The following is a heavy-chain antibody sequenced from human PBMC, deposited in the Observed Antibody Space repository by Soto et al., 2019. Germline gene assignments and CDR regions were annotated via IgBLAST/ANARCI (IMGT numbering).Heavy chain of an antibody. D-gene: IGHD3-22*01. V-gene: IGHV3-23*01. CDR3: ARGGYDHSSSYLVY. J-gene: IGHJ4*02. Sequence: GGSLRLSCAASGFMFANYSIGWVRQAPWRGLEWVSAITGSGGGTYYADSVKGRVTVSRDNSKNTLYLQMNSLRAEDTAVYYCARGGYDHSSSYLVYSGQRTLVTVSS. CDR1: GFMFANYS. CDR2: ITGSGGGT.